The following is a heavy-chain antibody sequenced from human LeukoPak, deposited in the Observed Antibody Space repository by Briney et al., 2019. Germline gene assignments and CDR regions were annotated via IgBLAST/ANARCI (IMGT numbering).Heavy chain of an antibody. V-gene: IGHV3-21*01. CDR3: ARADYYDSGSYGY. CDR2: ISSSGNII. Sequence: GGSLRLSCAASGFTFSRYIMNWVRQAPGKGLEWVSSISSSGNIIYYADSVRGRFTLSRNKAKNSLYLQMNSLRAEDTAVFYCARADYYDSGSYGYWGQGTLVTVSS. CDR1: GFTFSRYI. J-gene: IGHJ4*02. D-gene: IGHD3-10*01.